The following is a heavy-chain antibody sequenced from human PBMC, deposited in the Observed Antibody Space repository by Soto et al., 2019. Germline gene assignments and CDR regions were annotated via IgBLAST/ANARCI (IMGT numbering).Heavy chain of an antibody. D-gene: IGHD3-3*01. CDR3: ARDLRTIFGVVIVRPVDY. CDR1: GYTFTSYG. CDR2: ISAYNGNT. V-gene: IGHV1-18*04. J-gene: IGHJ4*02. Sequence: ASVKVSCKASGYTFTSYGISWVRQAPGQGLEWMGWISAYNGNTNYAQKLQGRVTMTTDTSTSTAYMELRSLRSDDTAVYYCARDLRTIFGVVIVRPVDYWGQGTLVTVSS.